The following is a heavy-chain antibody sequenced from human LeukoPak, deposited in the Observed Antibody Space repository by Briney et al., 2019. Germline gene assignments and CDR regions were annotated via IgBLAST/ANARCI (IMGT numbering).Heavy chain of an antibody. CDR1: GGTFSSYA. CDR2: IIPILGIA. D-gene: IGHD2-15*01. CDR3: ARENCSGGSCYSHDAFDI. V-gene: IGHV1-69*04. Sequence: SVKVSCKASGGTFSSYAISWVRQAPGQGLEWMGRIIPILGIANYAQKFQGRVTITADKSTSTAYMELGSLRSEDTAVYYCARENCSGGSCYSHDAFDIWGQGTMVTVSS. J-gene: IGHJ3*02.